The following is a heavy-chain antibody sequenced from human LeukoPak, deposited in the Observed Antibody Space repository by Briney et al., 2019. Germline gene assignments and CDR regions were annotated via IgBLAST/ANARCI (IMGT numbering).Heavy chain of an antibody. V-gene: IGHV1-18*01. CDR1: GYTFTSYG. D-gene: IGHD3-10*01. CDR3: ARGPFEVPYYYYMDV. J-gene: IGHJ6*03. CDR2: ISAYNGNT. Sequence: ASVKVSCKASGYTFTSYGISWVRQAPGQGLEWMGWISAYNGNTNYAQKLQGRVTMTTDTSTSTAYMELSSLRSEDTAVYYCARGPFEVPYYYYMDVWGKGTTVTVSS.